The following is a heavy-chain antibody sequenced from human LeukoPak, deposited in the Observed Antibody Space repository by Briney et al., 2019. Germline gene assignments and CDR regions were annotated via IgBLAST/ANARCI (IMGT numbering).Heavy chain of an antibody. CDR2: ISGSATNT. J-gene: IGHJ4*02. CDR3: AKSRVRGVYYFDY. Sequence: GGSLRLSCAASGFTFSNFAMSWVRQAPGKGLDWVSSISGSATNTYYADSVKGRFTISRDNSKNTLYLQMNSLRAEDSAVYYCAKSRVRGVYYFDYWGQGTLVTVSS. V-gene: IGHV3-23*01. CDR1: GFTFSNFA. D-gene: IGHD3-10*02.